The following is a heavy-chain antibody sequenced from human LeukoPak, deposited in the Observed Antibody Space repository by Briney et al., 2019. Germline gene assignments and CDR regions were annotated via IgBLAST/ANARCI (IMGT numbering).Heavy chain of an antibody. CDR1: GFTFSSYA. V-gene: IGHV3-30*04. CDR2: ISYDGSNK. D-gene: IGHD2-21*02. Sequence: PGGSLRLSCAASGFTFSSYAMHWVRQAPGKGLEWVAIISYDGSNKYYADSVKGRLTISRDNAKNTLYLQMNSLRAEDTAVYYCASEGVVVVTASCFDYWGQGTLVTVSS. CDR3: ASEGVVVVTASCFDY. J-gene: IGHJ4*02.